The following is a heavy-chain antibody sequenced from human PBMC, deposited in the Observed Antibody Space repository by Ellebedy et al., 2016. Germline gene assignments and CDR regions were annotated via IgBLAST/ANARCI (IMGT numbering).Heavy chain of an antibody. V-gene: IGHV4-31*03. J-gene: IGHJ5*02. D-gene: IGHD2-8*01. Sequence: LRLXXTVSGGSISSGGYYWSWIRQHPGKGLEWIGYIYYSGSTYYNPSLKSRVTISVDTSKNQFSLKLSSVTAADTAVYYCARDSYCTNGVCGFDPWGQGTLVTVSS. CDR2: IYYSGST. CDR1: GGSISSGGYY. CDR3: ARDSYCTNGVCGFDP.